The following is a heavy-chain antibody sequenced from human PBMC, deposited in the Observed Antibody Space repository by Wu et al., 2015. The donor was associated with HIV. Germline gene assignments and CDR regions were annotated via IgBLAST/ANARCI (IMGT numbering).Heavy chain of an antibody. D-gene: IGHD7-27*01. CDR1: GYTFTNYG. V-gene: IGHV1-18*01. CDR3: ARVELGIFQFPLQHAFDI. CDR2: ISAYNGNT. Sequence: QVQLVQSGAEVKKPGASVKVSCKASGYTFTNYGISWVRQAPGQGLEWMGWISAYNGNTNYAQKLQGRVTMTTDTSTSTAHMDLRGLRSDDTAVYYCARVELGIFQFPLQHAFDIWGQGTMVTVSS. J-gene: IGHJ3*02.